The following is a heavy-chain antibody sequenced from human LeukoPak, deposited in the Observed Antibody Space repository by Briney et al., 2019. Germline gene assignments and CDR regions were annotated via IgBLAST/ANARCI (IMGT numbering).Heavy chain of an antibody. V-gene: IGHV4-59*01. J-gene: IGHJ3*02. CDR1: GGSISSYY. CDR2: IYYSGST. Sequence: LSETLSLTCTVSGGSISSYYWSWIRQPPGKGLEWIGYIYYSGSTNYNPSLKSRVTISVDTSKNQFSLKLSPVTAADTAVYYCARSRMGATKWAFDIWGQGTMVTVSS. D-gene: IGHD1-26*01. CDR3: ARSRMGATKWAFDI.